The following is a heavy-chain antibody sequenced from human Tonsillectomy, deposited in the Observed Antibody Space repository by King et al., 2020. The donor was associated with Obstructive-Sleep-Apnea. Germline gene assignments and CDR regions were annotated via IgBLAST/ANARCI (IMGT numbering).Heavy chain of an antibody. D-gene: IGHD6-13*01. Sequence: QLVQSGGGLVQPGRSLRLSCAASGFTFDDYAMHWVRQAPGKGLEWVSGISWNSGNIGYADSVKGRFTISRDNAKNSLYLQMNSLRAEDTALYYCAKAGSWYRDAFDIWGQGTMLTVSS. CDR2: ISWNSGNI. V-gene: IGHV3-9*01. CDR3: AKAGSWYRDAFDI. J-gene: IGHJ3*02. CDR1: GFTFDDYA.